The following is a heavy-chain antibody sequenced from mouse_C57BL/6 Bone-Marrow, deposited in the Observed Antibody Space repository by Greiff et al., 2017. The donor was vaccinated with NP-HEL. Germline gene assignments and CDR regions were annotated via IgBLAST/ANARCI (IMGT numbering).Heavy chain of an antibody. CDR3: ARKTTVVATDYAMDY. V-gene: IGHV5-15*01. Sequence: EVKLMESGGGLVQPGGSLKLSCAASGFTFSDYGMAWVRQAPRKGPEWVAFISNLAYSIYYADTVTGRFTISRENAKNTLYLEMSRLRSEDTAMYYCARKTTVVATDYAMDYWGQGTSVTVSS. CDR2: ISNLAYSI. D-gene: IGHD1-1*01. CDR1: GFTFSDYG. J-gene: IGHJ4*01.